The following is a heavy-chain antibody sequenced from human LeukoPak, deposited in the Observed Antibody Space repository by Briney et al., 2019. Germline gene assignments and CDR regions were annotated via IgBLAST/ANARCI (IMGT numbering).Heavy chain of an antibody. CDR2: IRQDGSEK. Sequence: PGGSLRLSYVASGFSFSSYWMNWVRQAPGKGLEWVANIRQDGSEKYYVDSVKGRFTISRDNAKNSLSLQMNSLRAEDTAMYYCARIKYNSNWWEAFDIWGQGTMVTVSS. D-gene: IGHD6-13*01. CDR1: GFSFSSYW. CDR3: ARIKYNSNWWEAFDI. J-gene: IGHJ3*02. V-gene: IGHV3-7*04.